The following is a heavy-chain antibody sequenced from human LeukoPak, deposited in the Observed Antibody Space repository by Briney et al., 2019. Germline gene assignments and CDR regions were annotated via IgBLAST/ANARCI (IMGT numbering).Heavy chain of an antibody. J-gene: IGHJ4*02. Sequence: ASVKVSCKASGYTFTSYDINWVRQATGQGLEWMGWMNPNSGNTGYAQKFQGRVTMTRNTSISTAYMELSGLRSEDTAVYYCARAYHYGYSSGWYAVDYWGQGTLVTVSS. CDR2: MNPNSGNT. D-gene: IGHD6-19*01. CDR1: GYTFTSYD. V-gene: IGHV1-8*01. CDR3: ARAYHYGYSSGWYAVDY.